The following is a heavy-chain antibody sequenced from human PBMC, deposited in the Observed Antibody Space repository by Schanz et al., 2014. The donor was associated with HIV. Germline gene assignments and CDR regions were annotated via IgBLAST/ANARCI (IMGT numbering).Heavy chain of an antibody. J-gene: IGHJ4*02. Sequence: QIQLVQSGAEVKKPGASVKVSCRASGYTFTTYGITWVRQAPGLGLEWMGWISGYKGNTNYAQKLQGRVTMTTDTSTSTAYMELRSLRSDDTAVYYCARVGSGSYYVRYFDYWGQGTLVTVSS. D-gene: IGHD3-10*01. CDR2: ISGYKGNT. CDR3: ARVGSGSYYVRYFDY. CDR1: GYTFTTYG. V-gene: IGHV1-18*01.